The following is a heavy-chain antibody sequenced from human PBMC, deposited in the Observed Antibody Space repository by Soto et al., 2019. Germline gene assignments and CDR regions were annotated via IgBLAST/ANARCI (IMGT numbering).Heavy chain of an antibody. CDR3: AKAPFSSSLRWFDP. CDR1: GFTFSSYA. CDR2: ISGSGGST. D-gene: IGHD6-6*01. J-gene: IGHJ5*02. V-gene: IGHV3-23*01. Sequence: GVSLRLSCAASGFTFSSYAMSWVRQAPGKGLEWVSAISGSGGSTYYADSVKGRFTISRDNSKNTLYLQMNSLRAEDTAVYYCAKAPFSSSLRWFDPWGQGTLVTVSS.